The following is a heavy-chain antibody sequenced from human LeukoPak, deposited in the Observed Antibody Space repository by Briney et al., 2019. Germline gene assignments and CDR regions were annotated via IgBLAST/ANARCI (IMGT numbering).Heavy chain of an antibody. J-gene: IGHJ5*02. CDR1: GGSISTYY. CDR3: ARGAYYAGGGRNWLDP. Sequence: SESLSLTCTVSGGSISTYYWSWVRQPPGKGLEWVADTSDTGNTNYNPSFKSRVTVSVDASKNQFSLRLTPVTAADTGGYYCARGAYYAGGGRNWLDPWGDGTLVTVSS. D-gene: IGHD3-16*01. V-gene: IGHV4-59*12. CDR2: TSDTGNT.